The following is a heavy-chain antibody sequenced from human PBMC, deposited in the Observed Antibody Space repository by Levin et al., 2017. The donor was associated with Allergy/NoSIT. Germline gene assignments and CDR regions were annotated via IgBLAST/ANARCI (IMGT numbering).Heavy chain of an antibody. D-gene: IGHD4-17*01. J-gene: IGHJ4*02. Sequence: SETLSLTCTVSGGSISSSSYYWGWIRQPPGKGLEWIGSIYYSGSTYYNPSLKSRVTISVDTSKNQFSLKLSSVTAADTAVYYCASQNSYGDYEGVFDYWGQGTLVTVSS. CDR2: IYYSGST. CDR1: GGSISSSSYY. CDR3: ASQNSYGDYEGVFDY. V-gene: IGHV4-39*01.